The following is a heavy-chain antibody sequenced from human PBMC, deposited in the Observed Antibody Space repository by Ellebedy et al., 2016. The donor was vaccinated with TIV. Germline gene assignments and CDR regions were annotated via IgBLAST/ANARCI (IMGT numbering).Heavy chain of an antibody. Sequence: GESLKISCAASGFTFSSYAMSWVRQAPGKGLEWVSAISDSGGSTYYAASVKGRFTISRDNSKNTLYLQMNSLRAEDTAVYYCARGYDFWSGYPLDYWGQGTLVTVSS. J-gene: IGHJ4*02. CDR2: ISDSGGST. CDR1: GFTFSSYA. V-gene: IGHV3-23*01. CDR3: ARGYDFWSGYPLDY. D-gene: IGHD3-3*01.